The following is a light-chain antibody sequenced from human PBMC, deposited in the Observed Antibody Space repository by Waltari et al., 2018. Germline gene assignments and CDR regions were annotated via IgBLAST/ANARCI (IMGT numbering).Light chain of an antibody. Sequence: QSALTQPRAVSGSPGQSVTTSCTGTSSDVGGYNYVSWYQQHPGNAPKLMIYDVSTRPSGVPDRFSGSKSGNTASLTISGLQAEDEADYYCCSYAGSYSLVFGGGTKLTVL. CDR1: SSDVGGYNY. J-gene: IGLJ3*02. V-gene: IGLV2-11*01. CDR3: CSYAGSYSLV. CDR2: DVS.